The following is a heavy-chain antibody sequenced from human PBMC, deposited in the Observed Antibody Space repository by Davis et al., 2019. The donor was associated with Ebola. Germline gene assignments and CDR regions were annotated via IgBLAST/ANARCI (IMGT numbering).Heavy chain of an antibody. V-gene: IGHV4-4*02. D-gene: IGHD3-3*01. CDR1: GGSISSSNW. Sequence: SETLSLTCAVSGGSISSSNWWSWVRQPPGKGPEWSGEIYHSGSTNYNPSLKIRVTIPVDKSKNQFSLKLSSVTAADTAVYYCARLRFLEWVDYWGQGTLVTVSS. J-gene: IGHJ4*02. CDR2: IYHSGST. CDR3: ARLRFLEWVDY.